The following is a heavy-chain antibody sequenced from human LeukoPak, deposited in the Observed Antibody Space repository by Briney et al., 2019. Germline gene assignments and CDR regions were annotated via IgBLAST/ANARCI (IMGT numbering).Heavy chain of an antibody. V-gene: IGHV1-2*02. Sequence: WASVKVSCKASVYTFNDYYIYWVRQVPGQGPEWMRWIYPYNGATNYAQKFEGRVIMTTDTSTTTAFMDLRRLRSDDTAVYYCARVLKYFDTPNPADYWGQGTTVIVSS. J-gene: IGHJ4*02. CDR1: VYTFNDYY. CDR2: IYPYNGAT. D-gene: IGHD3-9*01. CDR3: ARVLKYFDTPNPADY.